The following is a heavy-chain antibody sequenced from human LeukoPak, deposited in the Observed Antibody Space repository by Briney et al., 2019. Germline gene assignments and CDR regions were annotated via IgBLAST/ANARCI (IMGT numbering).Heavy chain of an antibody. CDR1: GFSFTNTW. CDR2: IKSKADDGTT. J-gene: IGHJ3*02. Sequence: GGSLRLSCEASGFSFTNTWMSWVRQAPGKGLEWVGRIKSKADDGTTDYAAPVQGRFTISRDDSKNTLSLQMNSLKTEDTAVYYCATEGGSGSYYGDDAFDMWGQGTMVTVSS. V-gene: IGHV3-15*01. CDR3: ATEGGSGSYYGDDAFDM. D-gene: IGHD3-10*01.